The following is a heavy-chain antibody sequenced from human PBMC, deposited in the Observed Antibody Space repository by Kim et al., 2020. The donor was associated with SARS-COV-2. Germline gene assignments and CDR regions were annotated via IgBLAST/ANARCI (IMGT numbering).Heavy chain of an antibody. V-gene: IGHV3-30*18. J-gene: IGHJ6*02. Sequence: GGSLRLSCAASGFTFSSYGMHWVRQAPGKGLEWVAVISYDGSNKYYADSVKGRFTISRDNSKNTLYLQMNSLRAEDTAVYYCAKDSSQSLSSSWANYYYGMDVWGQGTTVTVSS. D-gene: IGHD6-13*01. CDR1: GFTFSSYG. CDR2: ISYDGSNK. CDR3: AKDSSQSLSSSWANYYYGMDV.